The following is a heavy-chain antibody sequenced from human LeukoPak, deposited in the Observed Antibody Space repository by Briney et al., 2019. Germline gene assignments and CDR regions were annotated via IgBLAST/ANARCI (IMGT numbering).Heavy chain of an antibody. V-gene: IGHV4-59*01. CDR1: GGSINNYY. J-gene: IGHJ4*02. CDR3: ARVNSGHSYENFDY. Sequence: SETLSLTCTVSGGSINNYYWSWIRQPPGKGLECIGYLYYSGSTNYNPSLKSRVTISVDTSKNQFFLKLSSVTAADTAVYYCARVNSGHSYENFDYWGQGTLVTVSS. D-gene: IGHD5-18*01. CDR2: LYYSGST.